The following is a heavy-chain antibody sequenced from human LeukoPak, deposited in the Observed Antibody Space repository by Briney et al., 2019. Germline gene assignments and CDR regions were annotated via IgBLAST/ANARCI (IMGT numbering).Heavy chain of an antibody. V-gene: IGHV3-30-3*01. J-gene: IGHJ4*02. Sequence: GGSLRLSCAASGFTFSNYAMHWVRQAPGKGLEWVAVISYDGSNKYYADSVKGRFTISRDNSKNTLYLQMNSLRAEDTAVYYCARSVVGEFDYWGQGTLVTVSS. CDR3: ARSVVGEFDY. CDR1: GFTFSNYA. D-gene: IGHD3-10*01. CDR2: ISYDGSNK.